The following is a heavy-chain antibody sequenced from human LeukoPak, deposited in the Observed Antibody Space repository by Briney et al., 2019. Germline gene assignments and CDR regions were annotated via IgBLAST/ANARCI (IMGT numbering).Heavy chain of an antibody. V-gene: IGHV3-23*01. CDR2: ISGSGDST. D-gene: IGHD1-26*01. CDR3: AKSRGSYWVPEFDY. J-gene: IGHJ4*02. Sequence: GGSLRLSCAASGFTFSNYAMSWVRQAPGKGLEWVSDISGSGDSTNYADSVKGRFTISRDNSKNTLYLQMNSLRAEDTAIYYCAKSRGSYWVPEFDYWGQGTLVTVSS. CDR1: GFTFSNYA.